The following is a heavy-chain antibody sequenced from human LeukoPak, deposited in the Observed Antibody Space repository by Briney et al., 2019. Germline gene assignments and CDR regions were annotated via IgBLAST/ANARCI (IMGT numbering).Heavy chain of an antibody. J-gene: IGHJ3*02. CDR3: ARLMSNAFDI. CDR2: ISSSGSTM. D-gene: IGHD5/OR15-5a*01. CDR1: GFTLITYS. Sequence: GGSLRLSCAASGFTLITYSLNWIRQAPGKGLEWVSYISSSGSTMYYADSVKGRFIISRNSAKNSLYLQMNTLRAEDTAVYYCARLMSNAFDIWGQGAMVTVSS. V-gene: IGHV3-48*01.